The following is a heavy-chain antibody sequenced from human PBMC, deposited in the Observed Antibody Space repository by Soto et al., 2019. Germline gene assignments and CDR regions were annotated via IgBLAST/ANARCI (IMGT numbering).Heavy chain of an antibody. D-gene: IGHD3-22*01. Sequence: PGGSLRLSCAASGFTFSSYAMSWVRQAPGKGLEWVSAISGSGGSTYYADSVKGRFTISRDDSKNTLYLQMNSLKTEDTAVYYCTTDTLSLLGIVVVISRGYYYYYGMDVWGQGTTVTVSS. J-gene: IGHJ6*02. V-gene: IGHV3-23*01. CDR2: ISGSGGST. CDR1: GFTFSSYA. CDR3: TTDTLSLLGIVVVISRGYYYYYGMDV.